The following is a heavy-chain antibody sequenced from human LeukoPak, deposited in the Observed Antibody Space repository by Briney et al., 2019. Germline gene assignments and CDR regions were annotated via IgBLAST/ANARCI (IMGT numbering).Heavy chain of an antibody. V-gene: IGHV3-74*01. CDR3: TRDPGDTAMVYDY. CDR1: GVSFSSYW. D-gene: IGHD5-18*01. J-gene: IGHJ4*02. CDR2: IKSDGRGT. Sequence: GGSLRLSCAASGVSFSSYWMHWGRQAPGKGLVWVSRIKSDGRGTIYADSVHGRFTISTDKAKNTLYLQMNSLRAEDTAVYYCTRDPGDTAMVYDYWGQGTLVTVSS.